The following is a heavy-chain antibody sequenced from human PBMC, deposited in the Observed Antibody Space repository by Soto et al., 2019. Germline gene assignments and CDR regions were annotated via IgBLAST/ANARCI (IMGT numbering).Heavy chain of an antibody. CDR2: ISYSGST. J-gene: IGHJ3*02. Sequence: SETLSLTCTVSGGSISSGDYYWSWIRQPPGKGLEWIGHISYSGSTYYNPSLKSRVTISVDTSKKQFSLKLSSVTAADTAVYYCGRGGNSVAFDIWGQGTMVTVSS. D-gene: IGHD2-21*02. CDR1: GGSISSGDYY. V-gene: IGHV4-30-4*01. CDR3: GRGGNSVAFDI.